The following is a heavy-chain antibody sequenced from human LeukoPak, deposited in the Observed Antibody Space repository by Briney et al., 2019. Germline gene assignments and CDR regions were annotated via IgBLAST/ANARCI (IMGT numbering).Heavy chain of an antibody. CDR3: ARERYCSSTSCVDY. J-gene: IGHJ4*02. V-gene: IGHV1-2*02. Sequence: ASVEVSCKASGYTFTGYYMHWVRQAPGQGLEWMGWINPNSGGTNYAQKFQGRVTMTRDTSISTAYMELSRLRSDDTAVYYCARERYCSSTSCVDYWGQGTLVTVSS. D-gene: IGHD2-2*01. CDR1: GYTFTGYY. CDR2: INPNSGGT.